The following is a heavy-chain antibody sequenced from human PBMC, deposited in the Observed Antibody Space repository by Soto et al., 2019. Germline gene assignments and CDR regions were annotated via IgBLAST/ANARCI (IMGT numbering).Heavy chain of an antibody. Sequence: QVQLVESGGGVVQPGRSLRLSCAASGFTFSSYGMHWVRQAPGKGLEWVAVISYDGSNKYYADSVKGRFTISRDNSKNTLYLQKNSLRAEDTAVYYCAKDLGSGSYVLDYWGQGTLVTVSS. V-gene: IGHV3-30*18. CDR1: GFTFSSYG. D-gene: IGHD3-10*01. CDR3: AKDLGSGSYVLDY. CDR2: ISYDGSNK. J-gene: IGHJ4*02.